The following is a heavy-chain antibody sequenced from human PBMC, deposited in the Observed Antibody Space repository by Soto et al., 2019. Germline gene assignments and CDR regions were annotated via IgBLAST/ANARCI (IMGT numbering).Heavy chain of an antibody. D-gene: IGHD6-19*01. V-gene: IGHV4-61*01. CDR3: ARIGGWYDIDF. Sequence: VQLQQSGPGLVKPSETLSLTCSVSGGSVSSGSFHWSWIRESPGKGLQFIGSIFYNGTANYSTSLKNRVTIAIDTSQRQFSLKLVSVAAAETAVYYCARIGGWYDIDFWGQGNLVTVSS. CDR1: GGSVSSGSFH. CDR2: IFYNGTA. J-gene: IGHJ4*02.